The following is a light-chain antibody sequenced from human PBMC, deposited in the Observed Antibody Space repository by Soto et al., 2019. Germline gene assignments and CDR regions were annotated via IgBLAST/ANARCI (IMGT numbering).Light chain of an antibody. CDR3: QQYYTTPVT. V-gene: IGKV4-1*01. Sequence: DIVMTQSPDSLAVSLGERATINCKSSQTVLHGSNYLAWYQRKPGQPPKLLIYWASTRESGIPDRFSGSGSGRDFTLTISSLQAEDVAVYYCQQYYTTPVTFGQGTKVETK. CDR1: QTVLHGSNY. J-gene: IGKJ1*01. CDR2: WAS.